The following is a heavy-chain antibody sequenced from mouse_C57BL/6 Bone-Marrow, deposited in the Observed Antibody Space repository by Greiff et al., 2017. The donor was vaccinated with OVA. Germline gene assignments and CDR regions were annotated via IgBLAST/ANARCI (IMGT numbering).Heavy chain of an antibody. CDR1: GYAFTNYL. CDR2: INPGSGGT. J-gene: IGHJ4*01. Sequence: QVQLQQSGAELVRPGTSVKVSCKASGYAFTNYLIEWVKQRPGQGLEWIGVINPGSGGTNYNEKFKGKATLTADKSSSTAYMQLSSLTSEDSAVYFCARKTTVVRGYAMDYWGQGTSVTVSS. V-gene: IGHV1-54*01. D-gene: IGHD1-1*01. CDR3: ARKTTVVRGYAMDY.